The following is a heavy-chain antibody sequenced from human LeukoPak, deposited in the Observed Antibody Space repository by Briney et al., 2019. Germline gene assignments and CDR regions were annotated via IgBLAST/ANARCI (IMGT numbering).Heavy chain of an antibody. CDR2: IYSGGST. Sequence: GGSLRLSCAASGFTVSSNYMSWVRQAPGKGLEWVSIIYSGGSTFYADSVKGRFTISRDNSKNTLYLQMNSLRAEDTAVYYCAKLSSGLTIDYWGQGTLVTVSS. J-gene: IGHJ4*02. V-gene: IGHV3-53*01. CDR3: AKLSSGLTIDY. CDR1: GFTVSSNY. D-gene: IGHD3-22*01.